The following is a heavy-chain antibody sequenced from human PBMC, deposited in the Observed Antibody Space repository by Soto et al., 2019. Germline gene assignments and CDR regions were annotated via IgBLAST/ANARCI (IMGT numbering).Heavy chain of an antibody. V-gene: IGHV3-74*01. J-gene: IGHJ3*02. CDR3: AISLTVTTTPGAFDI. D-gene: IGHD4-4*01. Sequence: PGGSLRLSCAASGFTFSSYWMHWVRQAPGKGLVWVSRINSDGSSTSYADSVKGRFTISRDNAKNTLYLQMNSLRAEDTAVYYCAISLTVTTTPGAFDIRGQGTMVTVSS. CDR2: INSDGSST. CDR1: GFTFSSYW.